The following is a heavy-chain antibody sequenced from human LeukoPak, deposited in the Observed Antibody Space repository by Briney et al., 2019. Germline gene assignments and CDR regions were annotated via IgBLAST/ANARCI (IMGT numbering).Heavy chain of an antibody. J-gene: IGHJ6*03. D-gene: IGHD2-15*01. Sequence: SETLSLTCAVYGGSFSGYYWSCIRQPPGKGLEWIGEINHSGSIKRNPSLKSRVTISVDTSKNQFSLKLSSVTAADTAVYYCARVRCSGGSCPYYYYYYYMDVWGKGTTVTVSS. V-gene: IGHV4-34*01. CDR2: INHSGSI. CDR1: GGSFSGYY. CDR3: ARVRCSGGSCPYYYYYYYMDV.